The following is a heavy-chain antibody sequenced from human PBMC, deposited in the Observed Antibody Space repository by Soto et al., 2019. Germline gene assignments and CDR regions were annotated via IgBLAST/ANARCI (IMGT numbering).Heavy chain of an antibody. J-gene: IGHJ4*02. D-gene: IGHD3-9*01. CDR2: ISYDGSNK. CDR3: ARDETYYDILTGHFDY. Sequence: GGSLRLSCAASGFTFSSYAMHWVRQAPGKGLEWVAVISYDGSNKYYADSVKGRFTISRDNSKNTLYLQMNSLRAEDTAVYYCARDETYYDILTGHFDYWGQGTLVTVSS. CDR1: GFTFSSYA. V-gene: IGHV3-30-3*01.